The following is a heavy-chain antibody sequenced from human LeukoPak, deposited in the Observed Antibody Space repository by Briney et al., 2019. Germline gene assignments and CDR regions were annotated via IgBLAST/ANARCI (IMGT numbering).Heavy chain of an antibody. J-gene: IGHJ4*02. CDR3: ARDGGDYGSGSFFRY. CDR1: GGSINNYY. D-gene: IGHD3-10*01. Sequence: SETLSLTCTVSGGSINNYYWSWVRQPAGKGLEWIGRIYTSGSTNYNPSLKSRVTMSVDTSKNQFSLKLSSVTAADTAVYYCARDGGDYGSGSFFRYWGQGTLVTVSS. CDR2: IYTSGST. V-gene: IGHV4-4*07.